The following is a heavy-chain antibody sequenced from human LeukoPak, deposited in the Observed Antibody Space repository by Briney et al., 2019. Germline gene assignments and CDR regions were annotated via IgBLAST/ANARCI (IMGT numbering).Heavy chain of an antibody. D-gene: IGHD2-2*01. J-gene: IGHJ5*02. CDR3: AREAKVPAAVFDP. V-gene: IGHV4-59*12. Sequence: NPSETLSLTCTVSGGSISSYYWSWIRQPPGKGLEWIGYIYYSGSTNYNPSLKSRVTISVDTSKNQFSLKLSSVTAADTAVYYCAREAKVPAAVFDPWGQGTLVTVSS. CDR1: GGSISSYY. CDR2: IYYSGST.